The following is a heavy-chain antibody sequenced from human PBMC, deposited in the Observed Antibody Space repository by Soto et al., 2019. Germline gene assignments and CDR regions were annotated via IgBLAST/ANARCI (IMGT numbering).Heavy chain of an antibody. CDR2: IIPILGIA. Sequence: SVKVSCKASGYTFTSYAMHWVRQAPGQGLEWMGRIIPILGIANYAQKFQGRVTITADKSTSTAYMELSSLRSEDTAVYYCARPETVVRGVIDEYYGMDVWGQGTTVTVSS. CDR1: GYTFTSYA. V-gene: IGHV1-69*04. J-gene: IGHJ6*02. CDR3: ARPETVVRGVIDEYYGMDV. D-gene: IGHD3-10*01.